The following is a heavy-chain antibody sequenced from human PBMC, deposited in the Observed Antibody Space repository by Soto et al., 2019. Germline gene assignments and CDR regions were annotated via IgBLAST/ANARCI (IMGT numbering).Heavy chain of an antibody. Sequence: QVQLVQSGAEVKKPGSSVKVSCKASGGTFSSYAISWVRQAPGQGLEWMGGIIPICGTANYAQKFQGRVTITADEYTSTAYMELSSLRSEDTAVYYCARPRYYYDSSNDAFDIWGQGTMVTVSS. J-gene: IGHJ3*02. CDR1: GGTFSSYA. D-gene: IGHD3-22*01. CDR3: ARPRYYYDSSNDAFDI. V-gene: IGHV1-69*01. CDR2: IIPICGTA.